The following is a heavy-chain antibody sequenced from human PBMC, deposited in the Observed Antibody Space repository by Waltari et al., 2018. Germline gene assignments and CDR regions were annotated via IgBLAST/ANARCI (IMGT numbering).Heavy chain of an antibody. CDR1: GGSFSGYY. CDR3: ARLSGDTAMRFDP. CDR2: INHSGST. D-gene: IGHD5-18*01. Sequence: QVQLQQWGAGLLKPSEPLSLTCAVYGGSFSGYYWSWIRQPPGKGLEWIGEINHSGSTNYNPSLKSRVTISVDTSKNQFSLKLSSVTAADTAVYYCARLSGDTAMRFDPWGQGTLVTVSS. J-gene: IGHJ5*02. V-gene: IGHV4-34*01.